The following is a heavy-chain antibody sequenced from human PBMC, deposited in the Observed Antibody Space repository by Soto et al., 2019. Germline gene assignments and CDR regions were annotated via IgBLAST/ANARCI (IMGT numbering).Heavy chain of an antibody. CDR3: AKPGYFGSGTYYNYYFDY. Sequence: QAGGSLRLSCAASGFTFSTYAMIWVRQAPGKGLEWVSGISGSGGSTFYADSVKGRFAISRDNSKNTVFLQMNSLRAEDSALYYCAKPGYFGSGTYYNYYFDYWGQGTLVTVSS. CDR1: GFTFSTYA. D-gene: IGHD3-10*01. J-gene: IGHJ4*02. CDR2: ISGSGGST. V-gene: IGHV3-23*01.